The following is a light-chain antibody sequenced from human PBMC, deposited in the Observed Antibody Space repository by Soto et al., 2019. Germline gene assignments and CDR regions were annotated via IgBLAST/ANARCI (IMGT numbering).Light chain of an antibody. CDR1: QSVSSSY. CDR3: QHYGNSAWT. CDR2: GAS. Sequence: EIVLTQSPGTLPLSPGERATLSCRASQSVSSSYLAWYQQKPGQAPRLLISGASSRATGIPDRFSGGGSGTDFTLTISTLEPEEFAVYYCQHYGNSAWTFGQGTKVEIK. J-gene: IGKJ1*01. V-gene: IGKV3-20*01.